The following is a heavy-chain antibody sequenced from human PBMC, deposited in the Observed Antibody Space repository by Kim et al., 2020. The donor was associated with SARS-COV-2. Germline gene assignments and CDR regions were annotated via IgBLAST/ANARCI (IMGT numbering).Heavy chain of an antibody. V-gene: IGHV3-30-3*01. J-gene: IGHJ6*02. CDR3: ARGILGSGGSGWLVV. D-gene: IGHD2-15*01. CDR1: GFTFSSYA. Sequence: GGSLRLSCAASGFTFSSYAMHWVRQAPGKGLEWVAVISYDGSNKYYADSVKGRFTISRDNSKNTLYLQMNSLRAEDTAVYYCARGILGSGGSGWLVVWGQGTTVTVSS. CDR2: ISYDGSNK.